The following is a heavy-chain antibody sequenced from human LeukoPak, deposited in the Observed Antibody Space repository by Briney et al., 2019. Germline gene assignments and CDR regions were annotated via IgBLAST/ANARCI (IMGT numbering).Heavy chain of an antibody. V-gene: IGHV3-23*01. CDR1: GFPFSSYA. J-gene: IGHJ4*02. D-gene: IGHD2-15*01. Sequence: GGSLRLSCAASGFPFSSYAMSWVRQAPGKGLEWVSAISGSGGSTYYADSVKGRFTTSSDNSKKTLSLQMNSRRPEDTAVYLCAKDSRYCSGGSCYWWDYWGQGTLVTVSS. CDR3: AKDSRYCSGGSCYWWDY. CDR2: ISGSGGST.